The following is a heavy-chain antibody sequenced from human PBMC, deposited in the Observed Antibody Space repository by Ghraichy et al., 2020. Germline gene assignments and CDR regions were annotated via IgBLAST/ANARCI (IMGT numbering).Heavy chain of an antibody. CDR1: GGSISSGGYS. J-gene: IGHJ4*02. V-gene: IGHV4-30-2*01. D-gene: IGHD3-10*01. CDR3: ARDRRSGSYYWTFDY. CDR2: IYHSGST. Sequence: SETLSLTCAVSGGSISSGGYSWSWIRQPPGKGLEWIGYIYHSGSTYYNPSLKSRVTISVDRSKNQFSLKLSSVTAADTAVYYCARDRRSGSYYWTFDYWGQGTLVTVSS.